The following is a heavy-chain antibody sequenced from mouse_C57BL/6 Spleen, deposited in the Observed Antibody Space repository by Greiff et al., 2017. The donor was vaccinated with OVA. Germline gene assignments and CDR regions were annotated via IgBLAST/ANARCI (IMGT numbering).Heavy chain of an antibody. CDR1: GYAFSSYW. D-gene: IGHD1-1*01. CDR2: IYPGDGDT. Sequence: VQLQQSGAELVKPGASVKISCKASGYAFSSYWMNWVKQRPGKGLEWIGQIYPGDGDTNYNGKFKGKATLTADKSSSTAYMQLSSLTSEDSAVYFCAREEGSREDYYAMDYWGQGTSVTVSS. CDR3: AREEGSREDYYAMDY. J-gene: IGHJ4*01. V-gene: IGHV1-80*01.